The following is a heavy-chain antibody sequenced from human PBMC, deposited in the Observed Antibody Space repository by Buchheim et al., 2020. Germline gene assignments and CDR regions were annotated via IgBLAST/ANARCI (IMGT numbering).Heavy chain of an antibody. CDR3: AKGRGCSGGSCYSFDY. Sequence: EVQLLESGGDLVQPGGSLRLSCVASGFTFNTHVMSWVRQAPGKGLEWVSAVSGSGDSTHYADSVKGRFTISRDNSRNTLFLQMNSLSAEDTAIYYCAKGRGCSGGSCYSFDYWGQGTL. CDR2: VSGSGDST. J-gene: IGHJ4*02. D-gene: IGHD2-15*01. V-gene: IGHV3-23*01. CDR1: GFTFNTHV.